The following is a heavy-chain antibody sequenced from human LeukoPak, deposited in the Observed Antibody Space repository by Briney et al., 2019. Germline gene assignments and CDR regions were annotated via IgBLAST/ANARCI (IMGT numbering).Heavy chain of an antibody. J-gene: IGHJ4*02. CDR3: ARDRGGGVLDY. CDR1: GFTFSSYE. D-gene: IGHD3-16*01. CDR2: ISSSTSYI. Sequence: GGSLRLSCAASGFTFSSYEMNWVRQAPGKGLEWVSSISSSTSYIYYADSVKGRFTISRDNAKNSLYLQMNSLRAEDTAVYYCARDRGGGVLDYWGQGTLVTVSS. V-gene: IGHV3-21*01.